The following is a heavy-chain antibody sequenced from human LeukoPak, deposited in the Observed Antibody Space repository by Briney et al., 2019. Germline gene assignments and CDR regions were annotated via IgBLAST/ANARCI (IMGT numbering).Heavy chain of an antibody. CDR1: GFTLSKYG. D-gene: IGHD3-22*01. V-gene: IGHV3-33*01. J-gene: IGHJ4*02. Sequence: RGSLRLSCAASGFTLSKYGMHWVRQAPGKGLEWVAVFWAHGRSQYYSDSVKGRFSISRDTSRSTVYLQMNSLRAEDTAVYYCARDDDTTSHYSLFQYWGQGTRVTVSS. CDR2: FWAHGRSQ. CDR3: ARDDDTTSHYSLFQY.